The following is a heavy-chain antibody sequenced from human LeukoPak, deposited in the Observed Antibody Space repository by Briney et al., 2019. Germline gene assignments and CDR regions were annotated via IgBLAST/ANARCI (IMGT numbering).Heavy chain of an antibody. Sequence: PGGSLRLSCAASGFTFSSYAIYWVRQAPGKGLEWVAVISYDGSNKNSADSVKGRFTISRDNAKNSLYLQMNSLRAEDTAVYYCARDYGGSSPFDYWGQGTLVTVSS. CDR1: GFTFSSYA. J-gene: IGHJ4*02. CDR3: ARDYGGSSPFDY. D-gene: IGHD4-23*01. CDR2: ISYDGSNK. V-gene: IGHV3-30*04.